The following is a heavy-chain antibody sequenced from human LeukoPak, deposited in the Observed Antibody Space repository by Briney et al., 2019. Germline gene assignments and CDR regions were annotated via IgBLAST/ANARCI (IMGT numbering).Heavy chain of an antibody. J-gene: IGHJ3*02. V-gene: IGHV1-69*13. D-gene: IGHD1-14*01. CDR1: GYTFTSYG. CDR2: IIPIFGTA. CDR3: ARDLGNPDAFDI. Sequence: SVKVSCKASGYTFTSYGISWVRQAPGQGLEWMGGIIPIFGTANYAQKFQGRVTITADESTSTAYMELSSLRSEDTAVYYCARDLGNPDAFDIWGQGTMVTVSS.